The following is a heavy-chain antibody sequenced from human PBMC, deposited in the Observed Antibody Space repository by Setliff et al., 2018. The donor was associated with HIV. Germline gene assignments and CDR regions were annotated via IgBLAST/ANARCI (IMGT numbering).Heavy chain of an antibody. CDR2: IDTPGIT. Sequence: SETLSLTCSVSGYSISRGGHYWSWIRQPAGKGLEWIGRIDTPGITNYNPSLKSRVTISFDTSKEQFSLKLTSVTAADTAVYYCARGLEYDHSVGYFDYWGQGMLVTVS. D-gene: IGHD1-1*01. V-gene: IGHV4-61*02. J-gene: IGHJ4*01. CDR3: ARGLEYDHSVGYFDY. CDR1: GYSISRGGHY.